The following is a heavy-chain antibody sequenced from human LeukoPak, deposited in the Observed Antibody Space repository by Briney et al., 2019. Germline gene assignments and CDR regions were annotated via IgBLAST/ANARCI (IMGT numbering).Heavy chain of an antibody. CDR1: GFTFSSYA. CDR3: AIADYGDYRAHFQH. V-gene: IGHV3-30-3*01. Sequence: GGSLRLSCAVSGFTFSSYAMHWVRQAPGKGLEWVAVISYDGSNKYYADSVKGRFTISRDNSKNTLYLQMNSLRAEDTAVYYCAIADYGDYRAHFQHWGQGTLVTVSS. CDR2: ISYDGSNK. D-gene: IGHD4-17*01. J-gene: IGHJ1*01.